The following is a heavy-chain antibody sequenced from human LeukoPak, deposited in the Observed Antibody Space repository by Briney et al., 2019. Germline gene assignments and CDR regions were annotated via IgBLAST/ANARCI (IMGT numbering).Heavy chain of an antibody. CDR2: IYSGGST. D-gene: IGHD3-22*01. J-gene: IGHJ4*02. CDR1: GFTVSSNY. Sequence: PGGSLRLSCAASGFTVSSNYMSWVRQAPGKGLEWVSVIYSGGSTYYADSVKGRFTISRDNSKNTLYLQMSSLRAEDTAVYYCARERQYYYDSSGYFDYWGQGTLVTVSS. V-gene: IGHV3-53*01. CDR3: ARERQYYYDSSGYFDY.